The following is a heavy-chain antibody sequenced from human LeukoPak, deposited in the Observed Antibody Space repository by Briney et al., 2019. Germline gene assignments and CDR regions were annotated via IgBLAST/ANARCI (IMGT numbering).Heavy chain of an antibody. V-gene: IGHV3-48*01. D-gene: IGHD3-10*01. CDR1: GFTFSSYS. J-gene: IGHJ4*02. Sequence: GGSLRLSCAASGFTFSSYSMNWVRQAPGKGLEWVSYISSSSSTIYYADSVKGRFTISRDNAKNSLYLQMNSLRAEDTAVYYCMTAYYYGSGSYFGGYYFDYWGQGTLVTVSS. CDR3: MTAYYYGSGSYFGGYYFDY. CDR2: ISSSSSTI.